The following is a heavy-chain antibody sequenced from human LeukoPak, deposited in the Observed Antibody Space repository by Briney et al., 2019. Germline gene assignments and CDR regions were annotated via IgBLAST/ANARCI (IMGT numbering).Heavy chain of an antibody. CDR3: ARDPAYPVWSVDY. J-gene: IGHJ4*02. D-gene: IGHD3-10*01. Sequence: PGGSLRLSCAASGFTFSSYSMNWVRQAPGKGLEWVSYISSSSSTIYYADSVKGRFTISRDNAKNSLYLQMNGLRAEDTAVYYCARDPAYPVWSVDYWGQGTLVTVSS. V-gene: IGHV3-48*01. CDR2: ISSSSSTI. CDR1: GFTFSSYS.